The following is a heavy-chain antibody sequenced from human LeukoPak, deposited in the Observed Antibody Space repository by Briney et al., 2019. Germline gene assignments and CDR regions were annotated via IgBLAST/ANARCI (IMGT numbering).Heavy chain of an antibody. D-gene: IGHD6-19*01. J-gene: IGHJ4*02. CDR2: ISGSGGST. CDR1: GFTFSSYA. CDR3: AKYSSGWYLGNYFDY. V-gene: IGHV3-23*01. Sequence: GGSLRLSCAASGFTFSSYAMSWVRQAPGKGLEWVSGISGSGGSTYYADSVKGRFTISRDSSKNTLYLQMNSLRAEDTAVYYCAKYSSGWYLGNYFDYWGQGTLVTASS.